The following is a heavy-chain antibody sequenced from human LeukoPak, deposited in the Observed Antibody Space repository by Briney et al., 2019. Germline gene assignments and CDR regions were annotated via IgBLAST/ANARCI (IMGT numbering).Heavy chain of an antibody. Sequence: GGSLRLSCAASGFSFISYVMHWIRQAPGKGLEWVGVISDDGRNKKYADSVKGRFTISRDNSKDTLYLQMNSLRDEDTAVYYCAKRPSDYGDYVTYFDYWGQGTLVTVSS. CDR1: GFSFISYV. J-gene: IGHJ4*02. V-gene: IGHV3-30*18. D-gene: IGHD4-17*01. CDR3: AKRPSDYGDYVTYFDY. CDR2: ISDDGRNK.